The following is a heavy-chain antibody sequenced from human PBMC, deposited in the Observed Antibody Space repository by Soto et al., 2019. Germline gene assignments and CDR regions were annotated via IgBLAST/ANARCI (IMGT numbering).Heavy chain of an antibody. J-gene: IGHJ3*02. Sequence: QVQLVQSGAEVKKPGSSVKVSCKAFGGTFSSYTFSWVRQAPGQGLEWMGRIIPILGVTNYAQNFQGRVTITTDKSTTTVDMELSSLRSEDTALYYCAREVININWYETDAFDIWGQGTMVTVSS. CDR2: IIPILGVT. CDR3: AREVININWYETDAFDI. D-gene: IGHD1-1*01. V-gene: IGHV1-69*08. CDR1: GGTFSSYT.